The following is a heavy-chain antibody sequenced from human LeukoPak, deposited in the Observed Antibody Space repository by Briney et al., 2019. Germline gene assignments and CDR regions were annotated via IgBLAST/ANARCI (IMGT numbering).Heavy chain of an antibody. V-gene: IGHV4-59*01. J-gene: IGHJ3*02. CDR3: ARDVPDGSGWSGIGGDAFDI. D-gene: IGHD6-13*01. Sequence: SETLSLTCTVSGGSISSYYWSWIRQPPGKGLEWIGYIYYSGSTNYNPSLKSRVTISVDTSKNQFSLKLSSVTAADTAVYYCARDVPDGSGWSGIGGDAFDIWGQGTMVTVSS. CDR2: IYYSGST. CDR1: GGSISSYY.